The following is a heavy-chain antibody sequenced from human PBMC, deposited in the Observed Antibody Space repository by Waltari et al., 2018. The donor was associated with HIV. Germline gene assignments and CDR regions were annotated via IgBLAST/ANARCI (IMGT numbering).Heavy chain of an antibody. D-gene: IGHD1-26*01. CDR2: INHSGST. J-gene: IGHJ4*02. Sequence: QVQLQQWGAGLLKPSETLSLTCAVYGGSFSGYYWSWIRQPPGKGLEWIGEINHSGSTNYNPSLKSRVTISVDTSKNQFSLKLSSVTAADTAVYYCARGKGEWEWMPFDYWGQGTLVTVSS. CDR3: ARGKGEWEWMPFDY. V-gene: IGHV4-34*01. CDR1: GGSFSGYY.